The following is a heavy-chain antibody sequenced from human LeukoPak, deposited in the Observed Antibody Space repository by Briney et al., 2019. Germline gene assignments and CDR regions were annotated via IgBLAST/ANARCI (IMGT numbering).Heavy chain of an antibody. V-gene: IGHV4-39*02. CDR1: GGSISSSSYY. Sequence: SETLSLTCTVSGGSISSSSYYWGWIRQPPGKGLEWIGSIYYSGSTYYNPSLKSRVTISVDTSRNQFSLKLSSVTAADTAVYYCARDRVWYDYVWGSYRYTGLVDYWGQGTLVTVSS. J-gene: IGHJ4*02. CDR3: ARDRVWYDYVWGSYRYTGLVDY. D-gene: IGHD3-16*02. CDR2: IYYSGST.